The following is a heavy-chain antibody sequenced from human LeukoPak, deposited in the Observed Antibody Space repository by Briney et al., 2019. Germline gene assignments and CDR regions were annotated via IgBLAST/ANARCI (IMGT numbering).Heavy chain of an antibody. CDR2: INHSGST. J-gene: IGHJ5*02. V-gene: IGHV4-34*01. CDR1: GGSFSGYY. D-gene: IGHD5-18*01. Sequence: PSETLSLTCAVYGGSFSGYYWSWIRQPPGKGLEWIGEINHSGSTNYNPSLKSRVTISVDTSKNQFSLKLSSVTAADTAVYYCARSKGYSYGSLWLISWFDPWGQGTLVTVSS. CDR3: ARSKGYSYGSLWLISWFDP.